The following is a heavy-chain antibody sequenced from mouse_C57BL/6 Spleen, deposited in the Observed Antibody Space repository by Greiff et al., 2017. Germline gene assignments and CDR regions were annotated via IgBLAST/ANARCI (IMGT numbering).Heavy chain of an antibody. CDR3: ARRHYYGSSYDY. J-gene: IGHJ2*01. CDR1: GFTFSSYG. V-gene: IGHV5-6*02. D-gene: IGHD1-1*01. Sequence: EVMLVESGGDLVKPGGSLKLSCAASGFTFSSYGMSWVRQTPDKRLEWVATISSGGSYTYYPDSVKGRFTISRDNAKNTLYLQMSSLKSEDTAMYYCARRHYYGSSYDYWGQGTTLTVSS. CDR2: ISSGGSYT.